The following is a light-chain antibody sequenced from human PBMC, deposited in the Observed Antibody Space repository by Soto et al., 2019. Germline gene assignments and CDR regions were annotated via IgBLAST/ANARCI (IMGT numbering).Light chain of an antibody. CDR1: QSVRSY. CDR2: GAS. CDR3: QQYNNWPPEIT. J-gene: IGKJ5*01. V-gene: IGKV3-15*01. Sequence: ELGMSQSPATVSVSPGERATLSCGASQSVRSYLAWYQQKPGQAPRLLIHGASTRATGIPARFSGSGSGTEFTLTISSLQSEDFAVYYCQQYNNWPPEITFGQGTRLEIK.